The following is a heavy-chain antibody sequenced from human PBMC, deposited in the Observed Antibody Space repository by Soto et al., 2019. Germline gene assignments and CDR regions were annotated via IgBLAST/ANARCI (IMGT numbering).Heavy chain of an antibody. J-gene: IGHJ4*02. D-gene: IGHD2-21*01. CDR2: ISYDGSNK. CDR1: GFTFSSYG. Sequence: PVGSLRLSCAASGFTFSSYGMHWVRQAPGKGLEWVAVISYDGSNKYYADSVKGRFTISRDNSKNTLYLQMNSLRAEDTAVYYCAKDILVEMATIWEYGGTDYWGQGTLVTVSS. V-gene: IGHV3-30*18. CDR3: AKDILVEMATIWEYGGTDY.